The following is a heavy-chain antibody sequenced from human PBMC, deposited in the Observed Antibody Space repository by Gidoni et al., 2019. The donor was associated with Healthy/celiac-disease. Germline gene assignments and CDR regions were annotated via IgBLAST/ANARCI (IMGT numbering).Heavy chain of an antibody. CDR1: GCSISSYY. D-gene: IGHD6-13*01. CDR2: IYYSGST. Sequence: QVQLQESGPGLVKPSETLSLTCTVSGCSISSYYWSWIRQPPGKGLEWIGYIYYSGSTNYNPSLKSRVTISVDTSKNQFSLKLSSVTAADTAVYYCARVSGYPWDYYGMDVWGQGTTVTVSS. CDR3: ARVSGYPWDYYGMDV. V-gene: IGHV4-59*01. J-gene: IGHJ6*02.